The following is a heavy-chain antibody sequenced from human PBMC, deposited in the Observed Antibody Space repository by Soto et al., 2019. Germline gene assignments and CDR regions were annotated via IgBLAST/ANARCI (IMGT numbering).Heavy chain of an antibody. CDR2: ISAYNGNT. CDR3: AREAREVWFGELLYSAPRYYYYYGMDV. Sequence: AYVKVSCEASGYTFTSYGISWVRQAPGQGLEWMGWISAYNGNTNYAQKLQGRVTMTTDTSTSTAYMELRSLRAEDTAVYYCAREAREVWFGELLYSAPRYYYYYGMDVWGQGTTVTVSS. J-gene: IGHJ6*02. V-gene: IGHV1-18*01. CDR1: GYTFTSYG. D-gene: IGHD3-10*01.